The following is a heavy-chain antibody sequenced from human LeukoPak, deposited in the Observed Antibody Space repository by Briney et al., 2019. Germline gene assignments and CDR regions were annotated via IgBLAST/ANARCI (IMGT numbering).Heavy chain of an antibody. J-gene: IGHJ5*02. CDR1: YGALSGYY. V-gene: IGHV4-34*01. D-gene: IGHD3-10*01. CDR2: IHHSDAS. CDR3: ARGGGQRGSWLDL. Sequence: SETLSLTCAVHYGALSGYYWTWIRQSPGQGLDWIGEIHHSDASNYNASLKGRVAISLDTSKNQFSLQLTSMTAADTAVYFGARGGGQRGSWLDLWGQGTLVSVTS.